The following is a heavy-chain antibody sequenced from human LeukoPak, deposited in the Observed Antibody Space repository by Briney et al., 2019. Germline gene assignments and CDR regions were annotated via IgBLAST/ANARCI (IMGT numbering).Heavy chain of an antibody. CDR2: ITGSGGNT. CDR3: AKWGDYDVLTGYYVSDY. D-gene: IGHD3-9*01. J-gene: IGHJ4*02. Sequence: GASLRLSCAASGWTFSNYAMSWVRQAPGKGLEWVSAITGSGGNTYYADSVKGRFTISRDNSKNTVFLQMNSLRAEDTAVYYCAKWGDYDVLTGYYVSDYWGQGTLVTVPS. CDR1: GWTFSNYA. V-gene: IGHV3-23*01.